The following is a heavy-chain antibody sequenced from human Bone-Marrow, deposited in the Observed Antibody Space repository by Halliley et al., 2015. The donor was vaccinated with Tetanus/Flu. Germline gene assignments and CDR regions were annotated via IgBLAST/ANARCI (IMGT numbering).Heavy chain of an antibody. CDR3: VRSIYDSSGYYLDY. Sequence: STISPNGGQMYSADSLEGRFIISRDNANNSVYLQLNSLRAEDTAVYYCVRSIYDSSGYYLDYWGQGTLVTVSS. J-gene: IGHJ4*02. CDR2: ISPNGGQM. D-gene: IGHD3-22*01. V-gene: IGHV3-21*06.